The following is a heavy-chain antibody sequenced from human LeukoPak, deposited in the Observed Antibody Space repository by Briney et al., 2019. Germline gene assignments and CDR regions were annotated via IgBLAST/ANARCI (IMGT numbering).Heavy chain of an antibody. CDR2: IFRGGST. V-gene: IGHV4-30-2*01. CDR1: GGSISSDGYS. D-gene: IGHD3-10*01. Sequence: SETLSLTCAVSGGSISSDGYSWSWIRQPPGKGLEWIGNIFRGGSTSYNPSLKSRVTISIDKSKNQFSLKLTSVTAADTAMYYCATHHPMVRGFDYWGQGTLVTVSS. J-gene: IGHJ4*02. CDR3: ATHHPMVRGFDY.